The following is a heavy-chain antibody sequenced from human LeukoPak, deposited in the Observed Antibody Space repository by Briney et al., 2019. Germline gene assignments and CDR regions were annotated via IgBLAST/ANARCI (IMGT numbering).Heavy chain of an antibody. CDR2: INHSGST. V-gene: IGHV4-34*01. Sequence: SETLSLTCYGGSFSGYYWSWIRQPPGKGLEWIGEINHSGSTNYNPSHKSRVTISVDTSKNQFSLKLSSVTAADTAVYYCARWFEYSYYDYWGQGTLVTVSS. D-gene: IGHD5-18*01. J-gene: IGHJ4*02. CDR3: ARWFEYSYYDY. CDR1: GGSFSGYY.